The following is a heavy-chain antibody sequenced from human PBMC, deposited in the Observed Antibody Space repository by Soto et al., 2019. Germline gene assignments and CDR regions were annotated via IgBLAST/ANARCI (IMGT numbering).Heavy chain of an antibody. D-gene: IGHD3-10*01. CDR2: ISISTSTI. Sequence: EVQLVESGGGLVQPGGSLRLSCAASGFTFSRYSMNWLRQLPGKGLQWISYISISTSTIYYADSVKGRFTISRDNAKNSLYLEMNNLRVEDTAVYYFARGELGGESWGQGALVTVSS. CDR1: GFTFSRYS. V-gene: IGHV3-48*01. CDR3: ARGELGGES. J-gene: IGHJ5*02.